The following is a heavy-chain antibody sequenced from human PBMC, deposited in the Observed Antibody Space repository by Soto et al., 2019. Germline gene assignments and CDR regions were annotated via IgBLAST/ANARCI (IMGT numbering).Heavy chain of an antibody. CDR1: GFTFDDYA. J-gene: IGHJ4*02. CDR2: ISWNSGTI. D-gene: IGHD3-3*01. V-gene: IGHV3-9*01. CDR3: ANGYDFWSGWFDY. Sequence: EVQLVESGGGLVQPGRSLRLSCAASGFTFDDYAMHWVRQAPGKGLEWVSGISWNSGTIGYADSVKGRFTISRDNAQNPLYLQMNSLSAEDTALYYCANGYDFWSGWFDYWGQGTLVTVSS.